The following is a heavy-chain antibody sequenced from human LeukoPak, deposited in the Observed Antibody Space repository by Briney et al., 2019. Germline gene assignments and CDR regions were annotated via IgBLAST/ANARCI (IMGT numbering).Heavy chain of an antibody. Sequence: GGSLRLSCGGSGFTFSSYEMNWVRQAPGQGLEWVSLISGDGVSTFFADSVKGRFSISRDNSKNSLFLEMSSLRTEDTAMYYCARESGKFDYWGQGTLVAVSS. CDR1: GFTFSSYE. J-gene: IGHJ4*02. V-gene: IGHV3-43*02. CDR2: ISGDGVST. CDR3: ARESGKFDY.